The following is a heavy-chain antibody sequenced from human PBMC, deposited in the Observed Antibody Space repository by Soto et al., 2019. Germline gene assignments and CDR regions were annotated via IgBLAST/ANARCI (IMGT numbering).Heavy chain of an antibody. V-gene: IGHV1-18*01. J-gene: IGHJ6*02. Sequence: QVQLVQSGAEVKKTGASVKVSCKASGYTFTRYGLSWVRQAPGQGLEWLGWISTYNEKTKYAQKFQGRVTMNTDTTTNTAYMELRSLTSDDTAAYYCAREGYCSSGSCALYSHDYFGMDVWGQGTTVTVSS. CDR3: AREGYCSSGSCALYSHDYFGMDV. CDR2: ISTYNEKT. CDR1: GYTFTRYG. D-gene: IGHD2-15*01.